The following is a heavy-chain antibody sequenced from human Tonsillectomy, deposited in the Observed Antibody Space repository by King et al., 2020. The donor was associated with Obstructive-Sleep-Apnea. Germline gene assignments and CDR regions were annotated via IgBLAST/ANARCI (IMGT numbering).Heavy chain of an antibody. Sequence: VQLQQSGRGLVKPSQTLSLTCAISGDSVSSNSAAWNWIRQSPSRGLEWLGRNYYRSKGYNDYALSWKSRIIINSDTSKNQFSLHLNSVTPEDTAVYYCARDRDCSSTSCYDYYYYGMDVWGQGTTVTVSS. D-gene: IGHD2-2*01. CDR1: GDSVSSNSAA. CDR2: NYYRSKGYN. J-gene: IGHJ6*02. CDR3: ARDRDCSSTSCYDYYYYGMDV. V-gene: IGHV6-1*01.